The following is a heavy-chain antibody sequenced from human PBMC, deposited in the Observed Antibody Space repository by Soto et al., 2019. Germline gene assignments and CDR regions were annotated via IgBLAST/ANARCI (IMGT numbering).Heavy chain of an antibody. D-gene: IGHD1-20*01. Sequence: EVQLLESGGGLVQPGGSLTLSCAASRFTFSDFAMSWVRQAPGKGLEWVSSIGGGGTDTYYADSVKGRFTISRDNSKNTLYLQMDSLRDEDTGVYYCAKDAVPYNGKWDWFDSWGQGTLVIVSS. CDR3: AKDAVPYNGKWDWFDS. V-gene: IGHV3-23*01. CDR2: IGGGGTDT. J-gene: IGHJ5*01. CDR1: RFTFSDFA.